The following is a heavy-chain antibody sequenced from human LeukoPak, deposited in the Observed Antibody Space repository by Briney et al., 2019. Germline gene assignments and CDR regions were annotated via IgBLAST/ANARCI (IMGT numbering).Heavy chain of an antibody. CDR3: ARDANCSSTSCYRGPGYYYGMDV. V-gene: IGHV3-21*01. CDR2: ISSSSSYI. CDR1: GFTFSSYS. Sequence: GGSLRLSCAASGFTFSSYSMNWVRQAPGKGLEWVPSISSSSSYIYYADSVKGRFTISRDNAKNSLYLQMNSLRAEDTAVYYCARDANCSSTSCYRGPGYYYGMDVWGQGTTVTVSS. D-gene: IGHD2-2*02. J-gene: IGHJ6*02.